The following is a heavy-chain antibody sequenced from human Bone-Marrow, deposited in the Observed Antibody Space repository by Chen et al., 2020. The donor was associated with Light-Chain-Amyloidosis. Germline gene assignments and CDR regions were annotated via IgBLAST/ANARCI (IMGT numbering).Heavy chain of an antibody. V-gene: IGHV4-34*01. J-gene: IGHJ5*02. CDR1: GGSFSGYY. D-gene: IGHD3-10*01. CDR3: ARYFGGCDP. CDR2: INHSGST. Sequence: QVQLQQWGAGLLKPSETLSHTCAVYGGSFSGYYWSWIRQPPGKGLEWIGEINHSGSTNYNPSLKSRVTISVDTSKNQFSLKLSSVTAADTAVYYCARYFGGCDPWGQGTLVTVSS.